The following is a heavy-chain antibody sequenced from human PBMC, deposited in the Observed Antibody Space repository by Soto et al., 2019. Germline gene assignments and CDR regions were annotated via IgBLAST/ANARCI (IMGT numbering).Heavy chain of an antibody. D-gene: IGHD1-26*01. CDR1: GVSFSDYS. CDR3: ARSGELLQTFDS. V-gene: IGHV3-21*06. CDR2: ITGNSEYK. Sequence: TGGSLRLSCVVSGVSFSDYSMNWVRQAPGKGLEWVSLITGNSEYKYYAGSVKGRFTVSRDNAKNSLYLQMNSLTVEDTAVYYCARSGELLQTFDSWGQGTLVTVSS. J-gene: IGHJ4*02.